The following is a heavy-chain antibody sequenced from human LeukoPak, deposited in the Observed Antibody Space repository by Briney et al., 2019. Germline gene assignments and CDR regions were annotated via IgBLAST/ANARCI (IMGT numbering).Heavy chain of an antibody. V-gene: IGHV4-59*08. CDR2: AYYSGHT. J-gene: IGHJ4*02. CDR3: ARHPFATPFDY. D-gene: IGHD2-15*01. CDR1: GGCISDNY. Sequence: SETLSLTCTVSGGCISDNYWGCIRPPPPQGLEWIGYAYYSGHTNYNSSLKSRVTMSLDTSKSQFSLRLSSVTAADTAVYFCARHPFATPFDYWGPGTLVTVSS.